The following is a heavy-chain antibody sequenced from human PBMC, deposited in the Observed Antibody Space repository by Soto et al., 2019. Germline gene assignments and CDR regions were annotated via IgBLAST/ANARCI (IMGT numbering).Heavy chain of an antibody. Sequence: PXGCLRLTGVGCGFSFSNNWVHGVRQTPGKGLEWVAFMSYDGSDTFYADSVKGRFTISRDNSKNTLFLHMSNLRAEDTAMYYCTIARVADSALDQWGQRTLVTVSS. D-gene: IGHD6-6*01. CDR2: MSYDGSDT. CDR3: TIARVADSALDQ. V-gene: IGHV3-30*02. CDR1: GFSFSNNW. J-gene: IGHJ4*02.